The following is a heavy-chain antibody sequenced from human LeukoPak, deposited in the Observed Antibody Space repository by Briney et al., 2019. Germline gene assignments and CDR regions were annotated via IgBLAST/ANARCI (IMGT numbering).Heavy chain of an antibody. CDR1: GFTFSSYE. J-gene: IGHJ3*02. CDR3: ARTHDYGDYVAFDI. D-gene: IGHD4-17*01. Sequence: GGSLRLSCAASGFTFSSYEMNWVRQAPGKGLEWVSYISSSGSTIYYADSVKGRFTISRDNAKNSLYLQMNSLRAEDTAVYYCARTHDYGDYVAFDIWGQGTMVTVSS. CDR2: ISSSGSTI. V-gene: IGHV3-48*03.